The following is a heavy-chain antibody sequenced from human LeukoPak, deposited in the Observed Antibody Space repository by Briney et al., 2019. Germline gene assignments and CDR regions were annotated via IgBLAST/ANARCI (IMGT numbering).Heavy chain of an antibody. CDR3: ARVGDHYHWYLDV. CDR1: GFSVSTNY. J-gene: IGHJ2*01. V-gene: IGHV3-53*01. CDR2: LYSGYST. Sequence: GGSLRLSCAASGFSVSTNYMNWVRQAPGKGLEWVSILYSGYSTYYADSVKGRFIVSRDNSKNTLYLQMNALRVEDTAVYYCARVGDHYHWYLDVWGRGILVTVSS. D-gene: IGHD3-10*01.